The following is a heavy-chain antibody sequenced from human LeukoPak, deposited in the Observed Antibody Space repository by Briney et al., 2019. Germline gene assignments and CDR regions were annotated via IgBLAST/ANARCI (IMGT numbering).Heavy chain of an antibody. D-gene: IGHD1-14*01. Sequence: GGSLRLSCAASGFTFSSCGFNWVRQAPGKGLEWVSSIGPTGTDRYYADSVSGRFTISRDNAKNSMYLQMDSLRDEDAAVYYCATETIGRHYDYWGQGTLLTVSS. V-gene: IGHV3-21*01. J-gene: IGHJ4*02. CDR1: GFTFSSCG. CDR2: IGPTGTDR. CDR3: ATETIGRHYDY.